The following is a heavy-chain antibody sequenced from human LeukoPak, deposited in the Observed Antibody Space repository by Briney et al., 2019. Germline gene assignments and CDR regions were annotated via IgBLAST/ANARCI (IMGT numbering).Heavy chain of an antibody. CDR1: GDSISSYY. V-gene: IGHV4-59*08. CDR3: AKQGYSYGPFDY. D-gene: IGHD5-18*01. J-gene: IGHJ4*02. CDR2: IYYNGGT. Sequence: SETLSLTCTVSGDSISSYYWAWIRQSPGKGLEWIAYIYYNGGTNYNPSLKSRVIISEDTSKNQFPLKLSSVTAADTAIYYCAKQGYSYGPFDYWSQGTLVTVSS.